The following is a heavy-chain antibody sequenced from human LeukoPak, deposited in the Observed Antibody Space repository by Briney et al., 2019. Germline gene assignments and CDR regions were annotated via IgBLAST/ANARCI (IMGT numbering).Heavy chain of an antibody. Sequence: PGGSLRLSCAASGFTFSNHAMNWVRQAPGKGLEWVSYISSSSSTIYYADSVKGRFTISRDNAKNSLYLQMNSLRAEDTAVYYCAKLSLSGRSQSADYWGQGTLVTVSS. CDR2: ISSSSSTI. CDR1: GFTFSNHA. V-gene: IGHV3-48*01. CDR3: AKLSLSGRSQSADY. D-gene: IGHD3-10*01. J-gene: IGHJ4*02.